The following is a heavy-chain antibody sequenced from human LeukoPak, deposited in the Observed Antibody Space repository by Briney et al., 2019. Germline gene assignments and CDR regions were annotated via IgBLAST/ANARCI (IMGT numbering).Heavy chain of an antibody. V-gene: IGHV1-69*06. D-gene: IGHD3-3*01. CDR2: IIPIFGTA. CDR3: ARSLRFLEWSWGDYYYYYMDV. CDR1: GGTFSSYA. Sequence: GASVKVSCKASGGTFSSYAISWVRQAPGQGLEWMGGIIPIFGTANYAQKFQGRVTITADKSTSTAYMELSSLRSEDTAVYYCARSLRFLEWSWGDYYYYYMDVWGKGTTVTVSS. J-gene: IGHJ6*03.